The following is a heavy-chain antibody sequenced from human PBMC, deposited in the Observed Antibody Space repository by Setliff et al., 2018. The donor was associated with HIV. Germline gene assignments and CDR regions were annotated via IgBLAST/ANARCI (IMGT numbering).Heavy chain of an antibody. CDR2: IYFNGDS. Sequence: PSETLSLTCTVSGGSMTTYYWNWIRQPPGKGLEWIGYIYFNGDSYYNPSPKSRVSISLDMSKNQISLKLNSLTAADTAVYYCASSAEYWGPGILVTVSS. J-gene: IGHJ4*02. V-gene: IGHV4-59*01. CDR3: ASSAEY. CDR1: GGSMTTYY.